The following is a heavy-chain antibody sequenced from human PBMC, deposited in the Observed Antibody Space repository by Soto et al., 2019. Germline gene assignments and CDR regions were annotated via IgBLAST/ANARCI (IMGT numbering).Heavy chain of an antibody. D-gene: IGHD1-26*01. CDR3: ARHQVGYRVTDY. V-gene: IGHV3-7*01. J-gene: IGHJ4*02. CDR1: GFRFSMYW. Sequence: EVQLVESGGGLVQPGGSLRLSCAASGFRFSMYWMSWVRQAPGKGLEWVANIKGDGSQKYFVDSVKGRFTISRDNAKNSLYLQMNSQRAEDTAVYYCARHQVGYRVTDYWGQGTLVTVSS. CDR2: IKGDGSQK.